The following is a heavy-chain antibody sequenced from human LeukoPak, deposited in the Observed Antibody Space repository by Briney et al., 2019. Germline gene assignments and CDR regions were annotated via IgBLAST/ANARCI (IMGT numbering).Heavy chain of an antibody. J-gene: IGHJ4*02. V-gene: IGHV3-30-3*01. CDR1: GFTFKSYT. D-gene: IGHD1-26*01. CDR3: AQQSNNHYYQKASDY. Sequence: GGSLRLSCAASGFTFKSYTMHWVRQAPGKGLQWVAAISDDGINAYYSDSAKGRLTISRDNSNNTLYLQMNSLRAEDTAVYFCAQQSNNHYYQKASDYWGQGTLVTVSS. CDR2: ISDDGINA.